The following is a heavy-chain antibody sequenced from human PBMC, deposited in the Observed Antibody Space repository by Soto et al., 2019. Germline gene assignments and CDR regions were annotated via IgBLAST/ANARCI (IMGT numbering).Heavy chain of an antibody. D-gene: IGHD3-16*02. J-gene: IGHJ5*02. Sequence: ASVKVSCKASGYTFTSYDINWVRQATGQGLEWMGWMNPNSGNTGYAQKFQGRVTMTRNTSISTAYMELSSLRSEDTAVYYCARGPSRSDYSWGSYRQRKNWFDPWGQGTLVTVSS. CDR1: GYTFTSYD. CDR2: MNPNSGNT. CDR3: ARGPSRSDYSWGSYRQRKNWFDP. V-gene: IGHV1-8*01.